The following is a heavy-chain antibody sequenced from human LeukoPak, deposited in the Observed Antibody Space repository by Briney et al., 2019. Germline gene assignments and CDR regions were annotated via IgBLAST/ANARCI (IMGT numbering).Heavy chain of an antibody. D-gene: IGHD4-17*01. CDR2: IYYSRST. Sequence: PPQTLSLTCTVSGGSISSGAYYWSWIRQPPGKGLEWIGYIYYSRSTHYNPSLKSRVTISVDPSKNQFSLKLSSVTAADTAVYYCARDGSTVTTLWFDPWGQGTLVTVSS. J-gene: IGHJ5*02. CDR1: GGSISSGAYY. CDR3: ARDGSTVTTLWFDP. V-gene: IGHV4-30-4*08.